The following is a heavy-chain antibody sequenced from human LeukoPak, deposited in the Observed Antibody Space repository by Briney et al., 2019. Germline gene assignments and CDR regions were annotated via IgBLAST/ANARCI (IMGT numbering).Heavy chain of an antibody. CDR2: ISVSGGST. CDR1: GFTFSSFT. J-gene: IGHJ4*02. CDR3: AKDRGY. Sequence: PGGSLRPSCAASGFTFSSFTMTWVRQAPGKGLEWVSGISVSGGSTYYADSVKGRFTISRDNSKNMLYLQMSSLRAEDTAVYYCAKDRGYWGQGTLVTVSS. V-gene: IGHV3-23*01.